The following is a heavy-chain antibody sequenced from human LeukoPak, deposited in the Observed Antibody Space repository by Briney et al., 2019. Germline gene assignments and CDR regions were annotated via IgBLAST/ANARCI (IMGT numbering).Heavy chain of an antibody. J-gene: IGHJ4*02. Sequence: PSETLSLTCSVSGDSISTSSYYWGWIRQPPGKGLEWIGTIYYSGSTYYNPSLKSRITISVDTSKNQFSLKLSSVTAADTAVYYCARASGIAAAGTTFDYWGQGTLVTVSS. CDR1: GDSISTSSYY. CDR3: ARASGIAAAGTTFDY. V-gene: IGHV4-39*07. D-gene: IGHD6-13*01. CDR2: IYYSGST.